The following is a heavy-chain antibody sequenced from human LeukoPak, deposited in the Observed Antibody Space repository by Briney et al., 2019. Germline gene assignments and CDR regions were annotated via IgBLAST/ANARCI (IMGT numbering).Heavy chain of an antibody. J-gene: IGHJ6*04. V-gene: IGHV1-69*13. CDR3: AIPETYYYGSGSYKRVYYYYGMDV. CDR2: IIPIFGAA. D-gene: IGHD3-10*01. Sequence: SVKVSRKASGGTFSSYAISWVRQAPGQGLEWMGGIIPIFGAANYAQKFQGRVTITADESTSTAYMELSSLRSEDTAVYYCAIPETYYYGSGSYKRVYYYYGMDVWGKGTTVTVSS. CDR1: GGTFSSYA.